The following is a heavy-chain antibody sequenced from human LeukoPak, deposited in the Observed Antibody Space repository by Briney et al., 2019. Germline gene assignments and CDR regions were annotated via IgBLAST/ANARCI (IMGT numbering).Heavy chain of an antibody. CDR1: GGSISDYY. D-gene: IGHD3-10*01. CDR2: IYYSGST. V-gene: IGHV4-59*01. J-gene: IGHJ4*02. CDR3: ARSTYGYSFDY. Sequence: SETLSLTCAVYGGSISDYYWSWIRQPPGKGLEWIGYIYYSGSTNYNPSLKSRVTISVDTSKNQFSLKLTSVTAADTAVYYCARSTYGYSFDYWGQGTLVTVSS.